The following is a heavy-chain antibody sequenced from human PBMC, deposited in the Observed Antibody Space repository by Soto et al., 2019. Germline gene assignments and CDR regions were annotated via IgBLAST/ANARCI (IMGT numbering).Heavy chain of an antibody. D-gene: IGHD3-10*01. CDR3: ARDSWARGFDI. CDR2: INAGNGNT. Sequence: ASVKVTCKASGYTFTSYAMHWVRQAPGQRLEWMGWINAGNGNTKYSQKFQGRVTITRDTSASTAYMELSSLRSEDTAVYYCARDSWARGFDIWGHGTMVTVSS. V-gene: IGHV1-3*01. J-gene: IGHJ3*02. CDR1: GYTFTSYA.